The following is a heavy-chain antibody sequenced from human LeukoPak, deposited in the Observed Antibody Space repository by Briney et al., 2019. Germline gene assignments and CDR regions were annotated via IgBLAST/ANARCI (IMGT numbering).Heavy chain of an antibody. CDR1: GFTFSSYA. D-gene: IGHD6-13*01. CDR2: ISYDGSNK. J-gene: IGHJ4*02. CDR3: ARDSSSFDY. V-gene: IGHV3-30*04. Sequence: GGSLRLSCEASGFTFSSYAMHWVRQAPGKGLEWVAVISYDGSNKYYADSVKGRFTISRDNSKNTLYLQMNSLRAEDTAVYYCARDSSSFDYWGQGTLVTVSS.